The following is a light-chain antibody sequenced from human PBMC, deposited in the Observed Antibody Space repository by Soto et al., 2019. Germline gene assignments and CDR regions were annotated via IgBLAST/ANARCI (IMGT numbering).Light chain of an antibody. J-gene: IGKJ1*01. Sequence: EIVVTQSPATLSASPGERVTLSCRASQFVSRRLAWYQQRLGQVPRLLIYDTSTRAPGISARFSGSWSGTEFTLTISSMQSEDFAVYSCQEYLHWPPGMFGPGTTVDIK. CDR1: QFVSRR. CDR3: QEYLHWPPGM. V-gene: IGKV3-15*01. CDR2: DTS.